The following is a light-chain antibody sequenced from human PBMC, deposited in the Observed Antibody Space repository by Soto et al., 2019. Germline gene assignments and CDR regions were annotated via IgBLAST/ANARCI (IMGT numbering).Light chain of an antibody. V-gene: IGKV2-28*01. CDR3: MQALQTPRT. CDR2: LAS. Sequence: DIVLTQSPLSLPVTPGEPASISCRASQSLLQSNGYNYLAWFLQKPGQSPQLLIYLASTRSYGVPDRFSGSGSGTYFTLKISSVAAEDAGVYYCMQALQTPRTFGGGTKVEI. J-gene: IGKJ4*01. CDR1: QSLLQSNGYNY.